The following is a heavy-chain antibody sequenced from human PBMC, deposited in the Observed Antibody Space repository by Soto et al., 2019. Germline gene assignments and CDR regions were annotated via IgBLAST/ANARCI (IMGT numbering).Heavy chain of an antibody. J-gene: IGHJ4*02. Sequence: GGSLRLSCAASGFTFSIYSMSWVRQAPGKGLEWVSGFRTSGDGGTTYYADSVKGRFTISRDNSKNMLFLQMNSLRAEDTAIYYCAKKVNSGPGSQYFDYWGQGTLV. D-gene: IGHD3-10*01. V-gene: IGHV3-23*01. CDR1: GFTFSIYS. CDR3: AKKVNSGPGSQYFDY. CDR2: FRTSGDGGTT.